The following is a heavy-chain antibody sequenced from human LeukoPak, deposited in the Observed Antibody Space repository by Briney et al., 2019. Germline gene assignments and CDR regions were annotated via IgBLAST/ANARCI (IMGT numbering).Heavy chain of an antibody. V-gene: IGHV5-10-1*01. J-gene: IGHJ3*01. CDR1: GYSFTSYW. CDR2: IDPSDSYT. D-gene: IGHD3-9*01. Sequence: PGESLKISCKGSGYSFTSYWNSWVRQMPGKGLEWMGRIDPSDSYTNYSPSFQGHVTISADKSISTAYLQWSSLKASDTAMYYCARPILTGYYSDAFDFWGQGTMVTVSP. CDR3: ARPILTGYYSDAFDF.